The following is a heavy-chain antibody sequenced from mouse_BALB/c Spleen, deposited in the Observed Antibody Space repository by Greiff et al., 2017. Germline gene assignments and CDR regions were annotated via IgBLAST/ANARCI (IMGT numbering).Heavy chain of an antibody. Sequence: QVQLQQSGAELAKPGASVKMSCKASGYTFTSYWMHWVKQRPGQGLEWIGYINPSTGYTEYNQKFKDKATLTADKSSSTAYMQLSSLTSEDSAVYYCAPIYYDYDCWFAYWGQGTLVTVSA. D-gene: IGHD2-4*01. CDR3: APIYYDYDCWFAY. CDR1: GYTFTSYW. J-gene: IGHJ3*01. V-gene: IGHV1-7*01. CDR2: INPSTGYT.